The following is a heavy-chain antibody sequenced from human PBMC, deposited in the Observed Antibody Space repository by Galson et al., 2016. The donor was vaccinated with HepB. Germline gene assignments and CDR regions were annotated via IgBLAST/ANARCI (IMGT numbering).Heavy chain of an antibody. J-gene: IGHJ1*01. D-gene: IGHD2-2*01. CDR2: IWYDGRDK. CDR1: GFTFSSSG. CDR3: AKDPSQFCSSVSCQRAYLLH. Sequence: SLRLSCAASGFTFSSSGIHWVRQAPGKGLEWVAVIWYDGRDKSYADSVRGRFIISRDNSKNTVFLQMNRLRAEDTAVYYCAKDPSQFCSSVSCQRAYLLHWGQGTLVTVTS. V-gene: IGHV3-33*03.